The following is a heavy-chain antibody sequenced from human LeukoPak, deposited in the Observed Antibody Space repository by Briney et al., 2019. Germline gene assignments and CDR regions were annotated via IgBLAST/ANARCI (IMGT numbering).Heavy chain of an antibody. CDR3: AKVLGYCSSTSCYIRTAYYGMDV. V-gene: IGHV3-30*18. CDR1: GFTFSSYG. CDR2: ISYDGSIK. D-gene: IGHD2-2*02. Sequence: PGGSLRLSCAASGFTFSSYGMHWVRQAPGKGLEWVAVISYDGSIKYYADSVKGRFTISRDNSKNTLYLQMNSLRAEDTAVYYCAKVLGYCSSTSCYIRTAYYGMDVWGQGTTVTVSS. J-gene: IGHJ6*02.